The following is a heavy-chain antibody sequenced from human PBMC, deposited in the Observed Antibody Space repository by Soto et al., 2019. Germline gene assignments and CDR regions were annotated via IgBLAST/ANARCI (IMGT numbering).Heavy chain of an antibody. CDR2: ISSSSSSI. CDR3: ASELGFDAGARMDV. CDR1: GVTFSSYS. Sequence: EVQLVESGGGLVQPGGSLRLSCTASGVTFSSYSMVWVRQAPGKGLEWVSYISSSSSSIYYADSVKGRFSTSRDNAKNSTSLQMNSLRVEDTGVDYCASELGFDAGARMDVWGQGTTVTVSS. J-gene: IGHJ6*02. D-gene: IGHD3-10*01. V-gene: IGHV3-48*01.